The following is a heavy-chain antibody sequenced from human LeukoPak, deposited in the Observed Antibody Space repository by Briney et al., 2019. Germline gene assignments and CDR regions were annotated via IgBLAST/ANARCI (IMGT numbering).Heavy chain of an antibody. D-gene: IGHD3-3*01. J-gene: IGHJ4*02. Sequence: GASVKVSCKASGYTFTSYDINWVRQATGQGLEWMGWMNPNSGNTGYAQKFQGRVTITRNTSISTAYMELSSLRSEDTAVYYCARVGLTYYDFWSGYGYYFDYWGQGTLVTVSS. CDR2: MNPNSGNT. CDR1: GYTFTSYD. V-gene: IGHV1-8*03. CDR3: ARVGLTYYDFWSGYGYYFDY.